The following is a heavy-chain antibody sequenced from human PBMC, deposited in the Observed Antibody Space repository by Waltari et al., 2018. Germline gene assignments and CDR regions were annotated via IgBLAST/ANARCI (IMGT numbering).Heavy chain of an antibody. CDR1: GGSISSGGYY. V-gene: IGHV4-31*01. CDR3: ARDGSGSYYNPGY. CDR2: IDYSGST. D-gene: IGHD3-10*01. Sequence: QVQLQESGPGLVKPSQTLSLTCTVSGGSISSGGYYWSWIRQHPGKGLEWIGYIDYSGSTDYNPSLKSLVTISVDTSKNQFSLKLSSVTAADTAVYYCARDGSGSYYNPGYWGQGTLVTVSS. J-gene: IGHJ4*02.